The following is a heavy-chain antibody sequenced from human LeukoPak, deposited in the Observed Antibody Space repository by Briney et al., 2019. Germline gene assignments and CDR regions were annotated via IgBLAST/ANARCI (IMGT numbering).Heavy chain of an antibody. J-gene: IGHJ6*02. CDR2: IKQDGSEK. CDR1: RFTFSNYA. D-gene: IGHD2-2*01. V-gene: IGHV3-7*03. CDR3: ARFVVVPAATYYYYYGMDV. Sequence: GGSLRLSCVGSRFTFSNYAMTWVRQAPGKGLEWVANIKQDGSEKYYVDSVKGRFTISRDNAKNSLYLQMNSLRAEDTAVYYCARFVVVPAATYYYYYGMDVWGQGTTVTVSS.